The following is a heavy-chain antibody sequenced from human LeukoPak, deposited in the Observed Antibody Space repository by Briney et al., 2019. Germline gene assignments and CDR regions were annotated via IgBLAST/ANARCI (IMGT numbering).Heavy chain of an antibody. D-gene: IGHD3-3*01. J-gene: IGHJ6*03. CDR3: ALAGDFWSGPHYYYMDV. Sequence: PSETLSLTCTVSGGSISSYYWSWIRQPPGKGLEWIGYIYYSGSTNYNPSLKSRVTISVDTSKNQFSLKLSSVTAADTAVYYCALAGDFWSGPHYYYMDVWGKGTTVTVSS. CDR1: GGSISSYY. CDR2: IYYSGST. V-gene: IGHV4-59*01.